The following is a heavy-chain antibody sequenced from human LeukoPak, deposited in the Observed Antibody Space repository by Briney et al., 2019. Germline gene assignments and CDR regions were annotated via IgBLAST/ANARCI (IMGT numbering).Heavy chain of an antibody. D-gene: IGHD3-16*01. CDR3: ARSLIMDI. Sequence: GGSLRLSCEASGFAVSGNYMSGVRQPPGKGLGWVSVIYTGGSTYYAESVKGRFTISRVISKNTLYLQMNSLRAEDTAVYYCARSLIMDIWGRGTTVTVSS. J-gene: IGHJ6*02. CDR1: GFAVSGNY. V-gene: IGHV3-53*01. CDR2: IYTGGST.